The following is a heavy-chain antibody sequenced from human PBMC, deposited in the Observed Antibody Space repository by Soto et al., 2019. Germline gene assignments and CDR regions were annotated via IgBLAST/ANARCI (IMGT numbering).Heavy chain of an antibody. Sequence: ASVKVSCKASGYTFTSYGISWVRQAPGQGLEWMGWISAYNGNTNYAQKLQGRVTMTTDTSTSTAYMELRSLRSDDTAVYYCARADTNYYYYGMDVWGQGTTVTVSS. CDR1: GYTFTSYG. V-gene: IGHV1-18*01. CDR3: ARADTNYYYYGMDV. CDR2: ISAYNGNT. J-gene: IGHJ6*02.